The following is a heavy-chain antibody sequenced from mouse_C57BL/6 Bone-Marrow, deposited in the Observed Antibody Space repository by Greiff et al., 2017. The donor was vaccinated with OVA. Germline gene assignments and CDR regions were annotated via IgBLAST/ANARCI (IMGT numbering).Heavy chain of an antibody. CDR2: ISYDGSN. CDR3: ASYDYDGFAY. J-gene: IGHJ3*01. V-gene: IGHV3-6*01. Sequence: EVQLVESGPGLVKPSQSLSLTCSVTGYSITSGYYWIWIRQFPGNKLEWMGYISYDGSNNYNPSLKNRISITRDTSKNQFFLKLNSVTTEDTATYYCASYDYDGFAYWGQGTLVTVSA. D-gene: IGHD2-4*01. CDR1: GYSITSGYY.